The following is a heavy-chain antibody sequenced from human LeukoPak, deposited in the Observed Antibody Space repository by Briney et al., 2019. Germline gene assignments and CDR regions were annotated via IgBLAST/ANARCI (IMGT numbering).Heavy chain of an antibody. Sequence: GGSLRLSCAASGFTFSDYGMVWVRQAPGKGLEWMAFIRFDGTIKYYADSVKDRFTISRDNSKNTLYLQMHSLRDEDTAVYYCAKASLSPSSITMIRGVRSNYYYMDVWGKGATVTISS. CDR2: IRFDGTIK. V-gene: IGHV3-30*02. D-gene: IGHD3-10*01. CDR1: GFTFSDYG. CDR3: AKASLSPSSITMIRGVRSNYYYMDV. J-gene: IGHJ6*03.